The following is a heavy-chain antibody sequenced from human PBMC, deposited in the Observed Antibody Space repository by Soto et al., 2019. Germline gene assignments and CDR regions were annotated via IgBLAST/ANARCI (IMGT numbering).Heavy chain of an antibody. V-gene: IGHV3-49*04. CDR2: IRSKAYGGTT. J-gene: IGHJ6*02. CDR1: GFTFGDYA. CDR3: TREGAYIVVVPAANAGYYYYGMDV. Sequence: GGSLRLSCTASGFTFGDYAMSWVRQAPGKGLEWVGFIRSKAYGGTTEYAASVKGRFTISRDDSKSIAYLQMNSLKTGDTAVYYCTREGAYIVVVPAANAGYYYYGMDVWGQGTTVTVSS. D-gene: IGHD2-2*01.